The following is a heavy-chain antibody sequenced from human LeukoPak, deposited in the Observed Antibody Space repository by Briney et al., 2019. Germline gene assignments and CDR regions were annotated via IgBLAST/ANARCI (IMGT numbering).Heavy chain of an antibody. D-gene: IGHD3-10*01. V-gene: IGHV4-39*01. Sequence: SETLSLTCTVSGGPISSSSYYWGWIRQPPGKGLEWIGSRYYSGSTYYNPSLKGRVTISVDTSKNQFSLKLSSVTAADTAEYYCASGTHSTEFDPWGQGTLVTVSS. CDR1: GGPISSSSYY. CDR2: RYYSGST. J-gene: IGHJ5*02. CDR3: ASGTHSTEFDP.